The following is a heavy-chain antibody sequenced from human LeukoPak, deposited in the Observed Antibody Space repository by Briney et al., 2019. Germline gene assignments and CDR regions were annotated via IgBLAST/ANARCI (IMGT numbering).Heavy chain of an antibody. D-gene: IGHD3-10*01. CDR1: GFTVSSNY. CDR3: ARGGVRGVMYYYMDV. V-gene: IGHV3-53*01. Sequence: GGSLRLSCAASGFTVSSNYMSWVRQAPGKGLEWVSVIYSGGSTYYADSVKGRFTISRDNAKNSLYLQMNSLRAEDTAVYYCARGGVRGVMYYYMDVWGKGTTVTISS. CDR2: IYSGGST. J-gene: IGHJ6*03.